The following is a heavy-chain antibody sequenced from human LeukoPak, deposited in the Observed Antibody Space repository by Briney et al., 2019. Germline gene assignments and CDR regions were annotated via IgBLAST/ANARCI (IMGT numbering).Heavy chain of an antibody. V-gene: IGHV3-23*01. CDR2: ISGSGGTT. D-gene: IGHD3-3*01. CDR1: GFPFSSYV. Sequence: GGSLRLPCAASGFPFSSYVMSWVRQPPGKGLHWVSAISGSGGTTYYADSVKGRFTISRDNSKNTLYLQMNSLRAEDTAVYYCAKNFWSDKYYYYYMDVWGKGTTVTVSS. J-gene: IGHJ6*03. CDR3: AKNFWSDKYYYYYMDV.